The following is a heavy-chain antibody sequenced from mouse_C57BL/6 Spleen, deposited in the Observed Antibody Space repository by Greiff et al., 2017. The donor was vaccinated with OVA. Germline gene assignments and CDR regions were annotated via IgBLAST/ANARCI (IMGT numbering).Heavy chain of an antibody. CDR1: GFTFSDYG. CDR3: ARQAGSYYGNAMDY. CDR2: ISNLAYSI. D-gene: IGHD2-10*01. J-gene: IGHJ4*01. V-gene: IGHV5-15*01. Sequence: EVQLVESGGGLVQPGGSLKLSCAASGFTFSDYGMAWVRQAPRKGPEWVAFISNLAYSIYYADTVTGRFTISRENAKNTLYLEMSSLRSEDTAMYYCARQAGSYYGNAMDYWGQGTSVTVSS.